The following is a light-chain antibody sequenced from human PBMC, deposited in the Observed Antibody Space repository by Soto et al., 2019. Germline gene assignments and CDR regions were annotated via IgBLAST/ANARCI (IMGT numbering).Light chain of an antibody. V-gene: IGLV1-40*01. CDR3: QSYDTSLSDVL. CDR1: SSNIGAGHH. Sequence: QSVLTQPPSVSGAPGQRVTVSCTGSSSNIGAGHHVHWYQQLPGTAPKLLIYNNDNRPSGVPDRFSGSKSGTSASLAISGHQAEDEAEYYCQSYDTSLSDVLFGGGTKLTVL. J-gene: IGLJ2*01. CDR2: NND.